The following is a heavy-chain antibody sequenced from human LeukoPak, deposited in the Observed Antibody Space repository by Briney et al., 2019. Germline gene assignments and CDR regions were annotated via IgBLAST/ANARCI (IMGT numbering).Heavy chain of an antibody. J-gene: IGHJ4*02. CDR3: AKGGATVIDY. CDR1: GFTLSNYW. D-gene: IGHD4-17*01. CDR2: INSDGSST. V-gene: IGHV3-74*01. Sequence: GRSLRLSCAASGFTLSNYWMHCVRQAPGKGLVWVSRINSDGSSTTSADSVKGRFSISRDNAKNTLYLQMNSLRAEDTAVYYCAKGGATVIDYWGQGTLVTVSS.